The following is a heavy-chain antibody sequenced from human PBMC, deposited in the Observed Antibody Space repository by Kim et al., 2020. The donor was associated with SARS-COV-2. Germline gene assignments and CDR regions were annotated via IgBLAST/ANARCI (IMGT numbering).Heavy chain of an antibody. Sequence: GNTNYAQKLQGRVTMTTDTSTSTAYMELRSLRSDDTAVYYCARSAAGLDYWGQGTLVTVSS. CDR3: ARSAAGLDY. J-gene: IGHJ4*02. V-gene: IGHV1-18*01. CDR2: GNT. D-gene: IGHD6-13*01.